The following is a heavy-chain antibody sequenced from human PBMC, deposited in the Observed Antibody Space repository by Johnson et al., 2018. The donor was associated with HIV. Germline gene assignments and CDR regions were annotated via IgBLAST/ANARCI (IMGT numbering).Heavy chain of an antibody. J-gene: IGHJ3*02. CDR3: ARDGLYSSPWDAFDI. Sequence: VQLVESGGGLVQPGGSLRLSCAASGFTFSAYEMHWVRQSTGKGLEWVSSIDTTGDTYYPDSMKGRFTISRDNAKNSLYLQMDNLRVEDTAMYYCARDGLYSSPWDAFDIWGQGTMVTVSS. D-gene: IGHD6-19*01. CDR1: GFTFSAYE. CDR2: IDTTGDT. V-gene: IGHV3-13*01.